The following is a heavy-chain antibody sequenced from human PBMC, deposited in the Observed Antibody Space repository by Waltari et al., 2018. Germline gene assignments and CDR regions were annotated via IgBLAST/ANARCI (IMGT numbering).Heavy chain of an antibody. V-gene: IGHV1-69*04. CDR3: ARETEPGYCSGGSCLASYFDY. Sequence: IPPLGIANYAQKFQGRVTITADKSTSTAYMELSSLRSEDTAVYYCARETEPGYCSGGSCLASYFDYWGQGTLVTVSS. J-gene: IGHJ4*02. D-gene: IGHD2-15*01. CDR2: IPPLGIA.